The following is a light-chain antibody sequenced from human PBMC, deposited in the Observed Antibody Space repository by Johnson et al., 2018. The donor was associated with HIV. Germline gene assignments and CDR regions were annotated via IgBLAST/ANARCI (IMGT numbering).Light chain of an antibody. Sequence: QAVLTQPPSVSAAPGQKVTISCSGSSSNIGKNYVSWYQQVPGTAPKLLIYENNKRPSGIPDRFSGSKSGTSATLGITGLQTGDEAHYYCETWDTSLSAGVFGTGTKVTVL. J-gene: IGLJ1*01. CDR1: SSNIGKNY. CDR2: ENN. V-gene: IGLV1-51*02. CDR3: ETWDTSLSAGV.